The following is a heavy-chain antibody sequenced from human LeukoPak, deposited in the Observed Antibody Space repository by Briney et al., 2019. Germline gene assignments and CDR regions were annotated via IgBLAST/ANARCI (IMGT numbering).Heavy chain of an antibody. CDR1: GFTFSSYG. CDR3: AKAASKRTDYGDYAFYYYMDV. J-gene: IGHJ6*03. V-gene: IGHV3-30*02. CDR2: IIYDGSNK. D-gene: IGHD4-17*01. Sequence: PGGSLRLSCAASGFTFSSYGMHWVRQAPGKGLEWVAFIIYDGSNKYYADSVKGRFTISRDNSKNTLYLQMNSLRAEDTAVYYCAKAASKRTDYGDYAFYYYMDVWGKGTTVTISS.